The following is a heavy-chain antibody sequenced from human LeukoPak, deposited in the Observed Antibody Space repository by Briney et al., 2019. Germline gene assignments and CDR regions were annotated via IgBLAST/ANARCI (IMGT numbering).Heavy chain of an antibody. CDR3: AREGYCISTTCSSFDY. CDR2: INPNSGGT. CDR1: GYTFTGYY. V-gene: IGHV1-2*02. D-gene: IGHD2-2*01. Sequence: ASVKVSCKASGYTFTGYYMHWVRQAPGQGLEWMGWINPNSGGTNYAQKFQGRVTMTRDTSISTAYMELSRLRSDDTAVYYCAREGYCISTTCSSFDYWGQGTLVTVSS. J-gene: IGHJ4*02.